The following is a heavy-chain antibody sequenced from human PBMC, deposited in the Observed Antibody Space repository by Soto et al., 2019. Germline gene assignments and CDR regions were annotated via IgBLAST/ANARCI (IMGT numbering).Heavy chain of an antibody. J-gene: IGHJ2*01. CDR1: GFPVNATY. CDR3: ARTAEGDTPRTHWYFDL. D-gene: IGHD5-18*01. Sequence: EVQLVETGGALIQPGGSLRLSCAASGFPVNATYWSWVRQAPGKGLEWLSVLYADGSTYYIDSVKGRFRISRDSSKNTLYLQMDSLRADDTAMYFCARTAEGDTPRTHWYFDLWGRGTLVTVSS. CDR2: LYADGST. V-gene: IGHV3-53*02.